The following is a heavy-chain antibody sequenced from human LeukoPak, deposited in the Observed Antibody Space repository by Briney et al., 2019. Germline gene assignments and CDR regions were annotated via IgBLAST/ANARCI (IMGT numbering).Heavy chain of an antibody. Sequence: PSETLSLTCTVSGGSISSYYWSWLRQPPGKGLEWIGYIYYSGSTNYNPSLKSRVTISVDTSKNQFSLKLSSVTAADTAVYYCARRVVLMAADAFDIWGQGTMVTVSS. J-gene: IGHJ3*02. CDR3: ARRVVLMAADAFDI. D-gene: IGHD2-8*01. CDR1: GGSISSYY. V-gene: IGHV4-59*08. CDR2: IYYSGST.